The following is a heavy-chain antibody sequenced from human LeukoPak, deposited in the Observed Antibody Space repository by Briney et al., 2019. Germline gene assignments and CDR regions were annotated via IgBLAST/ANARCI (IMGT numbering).Heavy chain of an antibody. V-gene: IGHV3-30*03. J-gene: IGHJ6*03. CDR2: ISYDGSNK. CDR3: ARVGVVVPAAMGSYYYYMDV. Sequence: PGGSLRLSCAASGFTFSSYGMHWVRQAPGKGLEWVAVISYDGSNKYYADSVKGRFTISRDNSKNTLYLQMNSLRAEDTAVYYCARVGVVVPAAMGSYYYYMDVWGKGTTVTVSS. CDR1: GFTFSSYG. D-gene: IGHD2-2*01.